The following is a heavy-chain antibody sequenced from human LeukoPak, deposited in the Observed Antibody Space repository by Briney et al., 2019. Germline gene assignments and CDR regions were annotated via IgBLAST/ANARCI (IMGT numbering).Heavy chain of an antibody. CDR3: AKGVITMVRGVSIFDY. V-gene: IGHV3-66*01. D-gene: IGHD3-10*01. CDR2: IHIGNGT. J-gene: IGHJ4*02. CDR1: GFTVSSND. Sequence: SGGSLRLSCAASGFTVSSNDMSWVRQAPGKGLEWVSIIHIGNGTDYADSVKGRFTISRDNSKNTLYLQMNSLRAEDTAVYYCAKGVITMVRGVSIFDYWGQGTLVTVSS.